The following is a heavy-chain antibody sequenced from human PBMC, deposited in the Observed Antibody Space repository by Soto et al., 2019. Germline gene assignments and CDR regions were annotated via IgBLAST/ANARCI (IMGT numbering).Heavy chain of an antibody. CDR3: TSTTGDGSGSNLEY. V-gene: IGHV3-72*01. Sequence: EVQLVESGGGLVQPGGSLRLSCAASGFTLSDHYMDWVRQAPGKGLEWVGRTRNKANSYTTEYAASVKGRFTLSRDDSKNSLYLQMNSLKTEDPAVYYCTSTTGDGSGSNLEYWGQGTLVTVSS. J-gene: IGHJ4*02. D-gene: IGHD3-22*01. CDR1: GFTLSDHY. CDR2: TRNKANSYTT.